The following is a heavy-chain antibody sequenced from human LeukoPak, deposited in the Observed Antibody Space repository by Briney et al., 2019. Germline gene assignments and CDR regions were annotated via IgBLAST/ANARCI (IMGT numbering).Heavy chain of an antibody. CDR3: ARLWSGAADY. J-gene: IGHJ4*02. Sequence: PSETLSLTRAVYGGSFCGFYWSGIPDPPGEGVEWVGENNHSRSTNYNPPHQSRVTISVDTCKNQFSLKLSAVAAADPAGYDCARLWSGAADYWGQGTLVTVSS. D-gene: IGHD3-10*01. V-gene: IGHV4-34*01. CDR2: NNHSRST. CDR1: GGSFCGFY.